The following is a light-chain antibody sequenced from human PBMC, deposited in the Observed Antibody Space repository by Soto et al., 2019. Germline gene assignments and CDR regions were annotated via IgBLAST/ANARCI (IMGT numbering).Light chain of an antibody. CDR1: QSISSY. J-gene: IGKJ5*01. CDR2: AAP. Sequence: DIQMTQYTYSVSASVGDRVTITCGLSQSISSYLNWYQQKPGKAPKLLIYAAPSLQSGVPSRFSGSGSGTDFTLTISSLQPEDFATYYCQQSYSTPPITFGQGTRLEIK. V-gene: IGKV1-39*01. CDR3: QQSYSTPPIT.